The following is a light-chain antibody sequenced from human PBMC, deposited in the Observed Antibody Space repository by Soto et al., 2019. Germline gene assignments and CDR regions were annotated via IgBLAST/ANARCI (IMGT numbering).Light chain of an antibody. CDR2: ADN. Sequence: QSVLTQPPSASGTPGQRVSISCSGSSSNIGSNSVQWHQQLPGTAPNLLIYADNQRPSGVPDRFSGSKSGTSTSLAITGLQSGDEADYYCAEWDDIWNGFVFGTGTLVTVL. J-gene: IGLJ1*01. CDR3: AEWDDIWNGFV. CDR1: SSNIGSNS. V-gene: IGLV1-44*01.